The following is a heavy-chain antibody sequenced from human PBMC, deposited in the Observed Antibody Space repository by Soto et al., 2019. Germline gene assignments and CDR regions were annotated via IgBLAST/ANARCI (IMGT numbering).Heavy chain of an antibody. V-gene: IGHV3-30-3*01. J-gene: IGHJ6*02. CDR1: GFTFNYYP. CDR3: ARLPGPFVAVLYSYPLDGREAMSDMVV. CDR2: VSFDGSNK. Sequence: QMQLVESGGGVVQPGGSLRLSCAASGFTFNYYPMHWVRQVPGKGLEWVAVVSFDGSNKYYAASVKGRSTISKDNSKNPLYLRMNSLGREDTAVYYCARLPGPFVAVLYSYPLDGREAMSDMVVWVQWTTVTVSS. D-gene: IGHD5-18*01.